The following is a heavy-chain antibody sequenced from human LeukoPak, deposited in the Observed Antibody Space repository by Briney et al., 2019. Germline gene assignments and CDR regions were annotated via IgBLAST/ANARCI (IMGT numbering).Heavy chain of an antibody. D-gene: IGHD6-19*01. Sequence: SVKVSCKASGGTFSSYAISWVRQAPGQGLEWMGGIIPILGTANYAQKFQGRVTITTDESTSTAYMELSSLRSEDTAVYYCARVVVAGDIWWFDPWGQGTLVTVSS. V-gene: IGHV1-69*05. CDR3: ARVVVAGDIWWFDP. J-gene: IGHJ5*02. CDR2: IIPILGTA. CDR1: GGTFSSYA.